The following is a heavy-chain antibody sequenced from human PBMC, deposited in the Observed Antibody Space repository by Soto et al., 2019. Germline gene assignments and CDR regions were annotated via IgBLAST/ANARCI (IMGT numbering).Heavy chain of an antibody. V-gene: IGHV1-2*02. J-gene: IGHJ3*02. CDR2: INPNSGGT. Sequence: GESLKISCKASGYTFTGYYMHWVRQAPGQGLEWMGWINPNSGGTNYAQEFQGRVTMTRDTSISTDYMKLSRLRADDTAVYYCARDPPRSSWDDAFDIWGQGTMVTVSS. CDR1: GYTFTGYY. D-gene: IGHD6-13*01. CDR3: ARDPPRSSWDDAFDI.